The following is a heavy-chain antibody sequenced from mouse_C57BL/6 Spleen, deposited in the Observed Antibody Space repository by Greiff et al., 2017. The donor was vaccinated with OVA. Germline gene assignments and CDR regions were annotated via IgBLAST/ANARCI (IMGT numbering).Heavy chain of an antibody. CDR3: TRGDGYPSFAY. Sequence: EVQRVESGEGLVKPGGSLKLSCAASGFTFSSYAMSWVRQTPEKRLEWVAYISSGGDYIYYADTVKGRFTISRDNARNTLYLQMSSLNSEDTAMYYCTRGDGYPSFAYWGQGTLVTVSA. J-gene: IGHJ3*01. CDR1: GFTFSSYA. V-gene: IGHV5-9-1*02. D-gene: IGHD2-3*01. CDR2: ISSGGDYI.